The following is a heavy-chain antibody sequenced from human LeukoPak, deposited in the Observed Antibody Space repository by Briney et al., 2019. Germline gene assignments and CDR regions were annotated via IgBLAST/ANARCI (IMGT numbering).Heavy chain of an antibody. CDR2: ISYTGIT. V-gene: IGHV4-59*01. J-gene: IGHJ5*02. Sequence: SETLSLTCTVSGGSISNYYWSWIRQPPGKGLEWIGYISYTGITNYNPSLKSRVTISVDTSKTQFSLKVSSVTAADTAVYYCARTWQATRNWFDPWGQGTPVTVSS. CDR1: GGSISNYY. CDR3: ARTWQATRNWFDP.